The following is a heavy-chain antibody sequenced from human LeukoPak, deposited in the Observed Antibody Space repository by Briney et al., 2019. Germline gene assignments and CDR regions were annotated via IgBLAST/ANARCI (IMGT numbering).Heavy chain of an antibody. Sequence: SETLSLTCAVYGGSFSGYYWSWIRQPPGKGLEWIGEMNHSGSTNYNPSLKSRVTISVDTSKNQFSLKLSSVTAADTAVYYCARDGYVGGYDYWGQGTLVTVSS. CDR2: MNHSGST. J-gene: IGHJ4*02. D-gene: IGHD5-24*01. V-gene: IGHV4-34*01. CDR1: GGSFSGYY. CDR3: ARDGYVGGYDY.